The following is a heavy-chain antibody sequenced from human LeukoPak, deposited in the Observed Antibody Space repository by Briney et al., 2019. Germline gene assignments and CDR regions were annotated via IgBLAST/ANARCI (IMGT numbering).Heavy chain of an antibody. CDR2: INPSGGST. Sequence: GASVKVSCKASGYTFTSYYMHWVRQAPGQGREWMGIINPSGGSTSYAQKFQGRVTMTRDTSTSTVYMELSSLRSEDTAVYYCARVAAYCGGDCYDLYDYWGQGTLVTVSS. CDR1: GYTFTSYY. J-gene: IGHJ4*02. D-gene: IGHD2-21*02. V-gene: IGHV1-46*01. CDR3: ARVAAYCGGDCYDLYDY.